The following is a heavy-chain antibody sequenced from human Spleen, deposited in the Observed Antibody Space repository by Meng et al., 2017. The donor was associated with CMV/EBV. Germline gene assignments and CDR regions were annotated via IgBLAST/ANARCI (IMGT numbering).Heavy chain of an antibody. V-gene: IGHV1-2*02. CDR3: ARATRPDTAMVEDY. CDR1: GYTFPGSL. J-gene: IGHJ4*02. Sequence: SGYTFPGSLIHWVRQAPGQGLEWMGWINPNSGGTNYAQKFQGRVTMTRDTSISTAYMEVSRLRSDDTAVYYCARATRPDTAMVEDYWGQGTLVTVSS. CDR2: INPNSGGT. D-gene: IGHD5-18*01.